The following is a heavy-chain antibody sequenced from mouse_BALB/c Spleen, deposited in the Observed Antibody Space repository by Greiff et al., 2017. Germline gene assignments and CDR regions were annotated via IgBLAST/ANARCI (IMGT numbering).Heavy chain of an antibody. CDR1: GYSITSGYS. CDR3: AKCITTATKGAWFAY. Sequence: EVQLQESGPDLVKPSQSLSLTCTVTGYSITSGYSCYWLRQPPGNNLELMGDIHYSGSTNYNPPLKSRISITRDTSKNQFFLQLNSVTTEDTATYYCAKCITTATKGAWFAYWGQGTLVTVSA. J-gene: IGHJ3*01. V-gene: IGHV3-1*02. CDR2: IHYSGST. D-gene: IGHD1-2*01.